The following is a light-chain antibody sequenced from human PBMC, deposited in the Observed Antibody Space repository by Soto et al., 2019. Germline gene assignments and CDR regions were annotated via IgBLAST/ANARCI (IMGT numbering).Light chain of an antibody. V-gene: IGKV1-39*01. CDR3: QQSYSTPVT. CDR2: AAS. Sequence: IQMTQSPSSLSASVGARVPITCRASQSISSYLNWYQQKPGKAPKLLIYAASSLQSGVPSRFSGSGSGTDFTLTISSLQPEDFATYYCQQSYSTPVTFGGGTKVDIK. CDR1: QSISSY. J-gene: IGKJ4*01.